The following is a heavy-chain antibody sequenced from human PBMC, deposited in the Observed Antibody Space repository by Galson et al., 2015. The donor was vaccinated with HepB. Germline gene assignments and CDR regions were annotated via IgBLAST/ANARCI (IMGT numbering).Heavy chain of an antibody. Sequence: SLRLSCAASRFTFSDKSLSWVRQAPGKGLEWVAKMKEDGSVKYYVDSVRGRFTISTDNAENSLHLQMNSLRAEDTAFYYCAKPEGSPGTTFDYWGQGILVTVSS. CDR1: RFTFSDKS. J-gene: IGHJ4*02. CDR2: MKEDGSVK. V-gene: IGHV3-7*03. CDR3: AKPEGSPGTTFDY. D-gene: IGHD2/OR15-2a*01.